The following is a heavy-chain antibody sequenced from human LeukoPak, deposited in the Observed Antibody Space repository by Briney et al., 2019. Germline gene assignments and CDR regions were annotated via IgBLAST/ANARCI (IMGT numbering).Heavy chain of an antibody. CDR3: ARSATDAFDI. V-gene: IGHV3-74*01. J-gene: IGHJ3*02. Sequence: PGGSLRLSCAASGFTFRSYWMHWVRRDPGKGLVWVSHMNGDGSSTSYADSVKGRFTISRDNAKNTLYLQMNRLKAEDTAVYYCARSATDAFDIWGQGTMVTVSS. CDR2: MNGDGSST. CDR1: GFTFRSYW.